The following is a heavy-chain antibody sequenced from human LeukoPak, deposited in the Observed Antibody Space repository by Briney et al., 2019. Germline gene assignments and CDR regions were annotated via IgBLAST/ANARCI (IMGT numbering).Heavy chain of an antibody. CDR3: ARHFQNTYYYDSSGYSPWDY. CDR2: IYYSGST. Sequence: PSETLSRTCTVSGGSISSSSYYWGWIRQPPGKGLEWIGSIYYSGSTYYNPSLKSRVTISVDTSKNQFSLKLRSVTAADTAVYYCARHFQNTYYYDSSGYSPWDYWGQGTLVTVSS. V-gene: IGHV4-39*01. CDR1: GGSISSSSYY. D-gene: IGHD3-22*01. J-gene: IGHJ4*02.